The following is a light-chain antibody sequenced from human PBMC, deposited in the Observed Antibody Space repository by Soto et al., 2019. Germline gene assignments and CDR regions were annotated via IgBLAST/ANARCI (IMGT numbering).Light chain of an antibody. V-gene: IGKV1-39*01. J-gene: IGKJ5*01. CDR2: AAS. CDR3: QQSYDISPIT. CDR1: QTVNTY. Sequence: DIQMTHSPSSLSASICDRVTITCRASQTVNTYLHWYQVKPGKAPKLLIYAASTLQDGVPSRFSGSGSGTDFTLTINSLQPEDFASYYCQQSYDISPITFGQGTRLEIK.